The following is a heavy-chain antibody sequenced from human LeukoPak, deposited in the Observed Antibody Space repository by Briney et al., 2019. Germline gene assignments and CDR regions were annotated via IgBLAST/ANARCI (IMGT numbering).Heavy chain of an antibody. Sequence: PGGSLRLSCAASGFTFSSYGMHWVRQAPGKGLEWVAVIWYDGSNKYYADSVKGRFTISRDNSKNTLYLQMNSLRAEDTAVYYCARARRQDYYDSSGYYPTWFDPWGQGTLVTVSS. D-gene: IGHD3-22*01. CDR1: GFTFSSYG. CDR3: ARARRQDYYDSSGYYPTWFDP. CDR2: IWYDGSNK. J-gene: IGHJ5*02. V-gene: IGHV3-33*01.